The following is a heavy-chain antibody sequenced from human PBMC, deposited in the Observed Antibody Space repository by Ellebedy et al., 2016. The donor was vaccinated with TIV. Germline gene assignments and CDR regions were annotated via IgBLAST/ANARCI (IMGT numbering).Heavy chain of an antibody. CDR1: GFSFRSYW. CDR3: ARRGSYGEYAVQINSWFDT. D-gene: IGHD5-18*01. Sequence: GESLKISCSASGFSFRSYWMSWVRQAPGKGLEWVANIYQDGGVQYYVDSVKGRFTISRDNADNSLFLQMNSLRDEDTAVYYCARRGSYGEYAVQINSWFDTWGRGTLVAVSS. CDR2: IYQDGGVQ. V-gene: IGHV3-7*01. J-gene: IGHJ5*02.